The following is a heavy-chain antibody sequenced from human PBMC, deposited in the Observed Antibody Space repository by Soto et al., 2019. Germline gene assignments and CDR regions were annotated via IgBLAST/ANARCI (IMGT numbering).Heavy chain of an antibody. CDR2: IYYSGST. CDR3: AREAATRTRHAFDI. V-gene: IGHV4-59*01. J-gene: IGHJ3*02. D-gene: IGHD6-25*01. Sequence: PSETLSLTCTVSGGSISSYYWSWIRQPPGKGLEWIGYIYYSGSTNYNPSLKSRVTISVDTSKNQFSLKLSSVTAADTAVYYCAREAATRTRHAFDIWGQGTMVTVSS. CDR1: GGSISSYY.